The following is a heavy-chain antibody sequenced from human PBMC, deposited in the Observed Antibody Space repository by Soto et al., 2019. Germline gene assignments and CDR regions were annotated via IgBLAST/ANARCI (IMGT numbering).Heavy chain of an antibody. CDR3: ARLRTPFDY. D-gene: IGHD4-17*01. J-gene: IGHJ4*02. CDR2: ISSSSSTI. Sequence: PGGSLRLSCAASGFTFSSYSMNWVRQAPGKGLEWVSYISSSSSTIYYADSVKGRFTISRDNAKNSLYLQMNSLRAEDTAVYYCARLRTPFDYWGQGTLVTVSS. CDR1: GFTFSSYS. V-gene: IGHV3-48*01.